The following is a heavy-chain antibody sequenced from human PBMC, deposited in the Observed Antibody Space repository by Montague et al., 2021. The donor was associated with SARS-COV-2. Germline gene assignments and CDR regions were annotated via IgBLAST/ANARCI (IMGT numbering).Heavy chain of an antibody. D-gene: IGHD3-22*01. CDR1: GGSISSGGYY. Sequence: TLSLTCTVSGGSISSGGYYWSWIRQHPGKGLEWIGYIYYSGSTXHNPSLKSRVTISVDTSKNQFSLKMSSVTAADTAVYYCARSPEPMIILIITSLNWYFDLWGRGTLVTVSS. CDR3: ARSPEPMIILIITSLNWYFDL. J-gene: IGHJ2*01. CDR2: IYYSGST. V-gene: IGHV4-31*03.